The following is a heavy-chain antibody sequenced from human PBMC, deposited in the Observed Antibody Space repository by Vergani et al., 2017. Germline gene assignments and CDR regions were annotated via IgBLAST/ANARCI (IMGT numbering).Heavy chain of an antibody. CDR2: INPNSGGT. D-gene: IGHD2-15*01. CDR1: GYTFTGYY. Sequence: QVQLVQSGAEVKKPGASVKVSCKASGYTFTGYYMHWVRQAPGQGLEWMGWINPNSGGTNYAQKFQGRVTMTRDTSISTAYMELSRLRSDDTAVYYCARVGLGYCSGGSCPRRYFVYGGQGTLVTVSS. CDR3: ARVGLGYCSGGSCPRRYFVY. J-gene: IGHJ4*02. V-gene: IGHV1-2*02.